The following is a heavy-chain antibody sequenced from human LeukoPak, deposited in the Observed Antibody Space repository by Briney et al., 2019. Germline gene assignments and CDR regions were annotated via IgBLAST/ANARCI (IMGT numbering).Heavy chain of an antibody. Sequence: PSQTLSLTCTVSGGSSSSSDYYWSWIRQPAGKGLEWIGRIYTSGSTNYNPSLKSRVTISVDTSKNQFSLKLSSVTAADTAVYYCAREVVTIFGVPFDPWGQGTLVTVSS. D-gene: IGHD3-3*01. CDR2: IYTSGST. V-gene: IGHV4-61*02. CDR1: GGSSSSSDYY. CDR3: AREVVTIFGVPFDP. J-gene: IGHJ5*02.